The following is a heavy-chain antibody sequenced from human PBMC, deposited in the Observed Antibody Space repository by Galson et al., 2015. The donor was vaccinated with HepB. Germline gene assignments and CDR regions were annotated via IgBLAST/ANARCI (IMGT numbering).Heavy chain of an antibody. CDR2: INSGSSFK. D-gene: IGHD4-17*01. V-gene: IGHV3-21*01. CDR3: ARGGITTVTYAY. CDR1: GFTFSHYG. J-gene: IGHJ4*02. Sequence: SLRLSCAASGFTFSHYGLNWVRQAPGKGLEWVSPINSGSSFKYYTDSVKGRFTISRDNAKNSLYLQMNSLRTEDTAVYYCARGGITTVTYAYWGQGTLVTVSS.